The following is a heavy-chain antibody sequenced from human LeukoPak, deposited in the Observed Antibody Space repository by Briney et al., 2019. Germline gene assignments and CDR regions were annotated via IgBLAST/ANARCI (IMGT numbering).Heavy chain of an antibody. CDR2: IFSGGST. J-gene: IGHJ4*02. D-gene: IGHD3-22*01. CDR3: AKSSLVVITSAFDY. CDR1: GFTVSSNY. Sequence: GGSLRLSCAASGFTVSSNYMSWVRQAPGKGLEWVSVIFSGGSTYYADSVRGRFTISRDNSKNTLYLQMNSLRAEDTAVYYCAKSSLVVITSAFDYWGQGTLVTVSS. V-gene: IGHV3-53*01.